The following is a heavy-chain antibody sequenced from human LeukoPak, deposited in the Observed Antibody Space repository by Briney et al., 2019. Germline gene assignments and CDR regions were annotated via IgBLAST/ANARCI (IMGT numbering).Heavy chain of an antibody. V-gene: IGHV3-7*01. Sequence: PGGSLRLSCAASGFTFSSYWMSWVRQAPGNGLEWVANIKQDGSEKYYVDSVKGRFTISRDNAKNSLYLQMNSLRAEDTAVYYCARERLVYCSGGSCYVYWGQGTLVTVSS. CDR1: GFTFSSYW. CDR2: IKQDGSEK. J-gene: IGHJ4*02. CDR3: ARERLVYCSGGSCYVY. D-gene: IGHD2-15*01.